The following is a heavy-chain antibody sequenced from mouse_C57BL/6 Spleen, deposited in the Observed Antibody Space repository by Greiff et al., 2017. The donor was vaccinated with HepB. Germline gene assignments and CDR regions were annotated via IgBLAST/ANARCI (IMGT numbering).Heavy chain of an antibody. V-gene: IGHV3-6*01. J-gene: IGHJ2*01. Sequence: ESGPGLVKPSQSLSLTCSVTGYSITSGYYWNWIRQFPGNKLEWMGYISYDGSNNYNPSLKNRISITRDTSKNQFFLKLNSVTTEDTATYYCARGDHEGYFDYWGQGTTLTVSS. CDR1: GYSITSGYY. CDR3: ARGDHEGYFDY. CDR2: ISYDGSN.